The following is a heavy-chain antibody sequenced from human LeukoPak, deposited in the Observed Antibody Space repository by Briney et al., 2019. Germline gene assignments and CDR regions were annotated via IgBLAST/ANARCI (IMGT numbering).Heavy chain of an antibody. J-gene: IGHJ4*02. CDR1: GGSISSYY. CDR3: ARLRSGSSGFPMIGFDY. Sequence: SETLSLTCTVSGGSISSYYWSWIRQPPGKGLEWIGYIYYSGSTNYNPSLKSRVTISVGTSKNQFSLKLSSVTAADTAMYYCARLRSGSSGFPMIGFDYWGQGTLVTVSS. V-gene: IGHV4-59*01. D-gene: IGHD6-6*01. CDR2: IYYSGST.